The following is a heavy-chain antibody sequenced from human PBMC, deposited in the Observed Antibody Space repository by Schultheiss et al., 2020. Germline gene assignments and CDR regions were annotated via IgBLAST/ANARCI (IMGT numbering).Heavy chain of an antibody. V-gene: IGHV4-39*07. J-gene: IGHJ6*02. CDR3: ARARVGSYYYYYGMDV. CDR2: IYYSGST. CDR1: GGSITTNTNY. Sequence: SETLSLTCTVSGGSITTNTNYWGWIRQPPGKGLEWIGSIYYSGSTYYNPSLKSRVTISVDTSKNQFSLKLSSVTAADTAVYYCARARVGSYYYYYGMDVWGQGTTVTVSS. D-gene: IGHD1-26*01.